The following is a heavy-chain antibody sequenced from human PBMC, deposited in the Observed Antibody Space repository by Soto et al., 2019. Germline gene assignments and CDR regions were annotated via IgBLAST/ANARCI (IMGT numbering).Heavy chain of an antibody. D-gene: IGHD3-16*01. CDR3: AFLDNNAYNILDY. J-gene: IGHJ4*02. Sequence: ASVKVSCEAAGYTVTGSWLQWDQQAPGQGLEWLGIITPSDGDKYHPQRFQGTLTLATDTSTSTDYMQLSSLKPEETAVYYCAFLDNNAYNILDYWGQGALVTVSS. CDR1: GYTVTGSW. CDR2: ITPSDGDK. V-gene: IGHV1-46*01.